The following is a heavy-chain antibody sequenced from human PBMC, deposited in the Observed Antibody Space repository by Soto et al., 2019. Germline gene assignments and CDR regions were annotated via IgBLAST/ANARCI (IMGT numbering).Heavy chain of an antibody. D-gene: IGHD3-22*01. CDR1: GGSISSYY. CDR3: ARLATHRTYYYDSSGYYYVDY. Sequence: SETLSLTCTVSGGSISSYYWSWIRQPPGKGLEWIGYIYYSGSTNYNPSLKSRVTISVDTSKNQFSLKLSSVTAADTAVYYCARLATHRTYYYDSSGYYYVDYWGQGTLVTVSS. V-gene: IGHV4-59*01. CDR2: IYYSGST. J-gene: IGHJ4*02.